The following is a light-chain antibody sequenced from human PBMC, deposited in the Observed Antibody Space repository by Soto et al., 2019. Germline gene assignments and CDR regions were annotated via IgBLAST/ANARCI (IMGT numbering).Light chain of an antibody. CDR3: QQYAHSPLT. V-gene: IGKV3-20*01. Sequence: EIVLTQSPGTLSLSPGESATLSCRASQNIDKNYLAWFQHKPGQAPILLIYDASMRATGGPDRFSGSGSGTDFTLTVSRLEPEDFAVFYCQQYAHSPLTFGGGTKVEIK. CDR2: DAS. CDR1: QNIDKNY. J-gene: IGKJ4*01.